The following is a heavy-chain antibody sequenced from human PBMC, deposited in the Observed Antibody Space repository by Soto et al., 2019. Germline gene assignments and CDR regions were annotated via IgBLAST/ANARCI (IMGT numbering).Heavy chain of an antibody. V-gene: IGHV3-30*18. D-gene: IGHD2-2*03. CDR1: GFTFSSYG. Sequence: PGGSLRLSCAASGFTFSSYGMHWVRQAPGKGLEWVAVISYDGSNKYYADSVKGRFTISRDNSKNTLYLQMNSLRAEDTAVYYCAKDRTWISFAAGAHYYYYYGLDVWGQGTTVTVSS. J-gene: IGHJ6*02. CDR2: ISYDGSNK. CDR3: AKDRTWISFAAGAHYYYYYGLDV.